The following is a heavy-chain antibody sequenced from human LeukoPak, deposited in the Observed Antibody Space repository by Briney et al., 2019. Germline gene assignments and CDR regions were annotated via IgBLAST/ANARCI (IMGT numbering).Heavy chain of an antibody. CDR1: GGSISSYY. CDR2: IYYSGST. J-gene: IGHJ2*01. D-gene: IGHD4-11*01. V-gene: IGHV4-59*01. Sequence: PSETLSLTCTVSGGSISSYYWSWIRQPPGKGLEWIGYIYYSGSTNYNPSLKSRVTISADTSKNQFSLKLSSVTAADTAVYYCASSGSGYYSNYGWYFDLWGRGTLVTVSS. CDR3: ASSGSGYYSNYGWYFDL.